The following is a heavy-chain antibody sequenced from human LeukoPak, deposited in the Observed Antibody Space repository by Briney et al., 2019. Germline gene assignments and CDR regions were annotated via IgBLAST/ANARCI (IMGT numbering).Heavy chain of an antibody. J-gene: IGHJ4*02. CDR1: GFTFSTFC. V-gene: IGHV3-48*01. CDR2: ISGSSNII. D-gene: IGHD3-10*01. CDR3: AREWVVRGVRTFDY. Sequence: GGSLRLSCAGPGFTFSTFCTDWVCPAPGEGRGWLSNISGSSNIIQYADSGKGRFTISRDNAKTSLYLKMNSLRAEDTAVYYCAREWVVRGVRTFDYLGQGTLVTVSS.